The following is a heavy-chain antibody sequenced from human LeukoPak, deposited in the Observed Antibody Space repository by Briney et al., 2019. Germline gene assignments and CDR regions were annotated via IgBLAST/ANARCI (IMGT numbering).Heavy chain of an antibody. J-gene: IGHJ3*02. CDR1: GGSISSSSYY. CDR3: ARHERYSYGLGPGDAFDI. D-gene: IGHD5-18*01. V-gene: IGHV4-39*01. Sequence: SSETLSLTCTVSGGSISSSSYYWGWIRQPPGKGLEWIGSIYYSGSTYYNPSLKSRVTISVDTSKNQFSLELSSVTAADTAVYYCARHERYSYGLGPGDAFDIWGQGTMVTVPS. CDR2: IYYSGST.